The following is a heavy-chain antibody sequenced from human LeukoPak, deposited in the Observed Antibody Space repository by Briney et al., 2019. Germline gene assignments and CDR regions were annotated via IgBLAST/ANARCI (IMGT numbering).Heavy chain of an antibody. CDR1: GYSFTGYY. V-gene: IGHV1-2*02. CDR3: AREGYRSY. Sequence: GASVKVSCKASGYSFTGYYMHWVRQAPGQGLEWMGWVNPNSGGTTYAQKFQGRVTMTRDTSISTAYMELSRLRSDDTAVYYCAREGYRSYWGQGTLVTVSS. D-gene: IGHD5-24*01. J-gene: IGHJ4*02. CDR2: VNPNSGGT.